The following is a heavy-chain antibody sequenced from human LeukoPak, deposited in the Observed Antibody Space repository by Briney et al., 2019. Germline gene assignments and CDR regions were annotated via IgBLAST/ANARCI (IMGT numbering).Heavy chain of an antibody. CDR3: ARGYYCYYYGMDV. Sequence: SETLSLTCAVYGGSFSGYYWSWIRQPPGKGLEWIGEINHSGSTNYNPSLKSRVTISVDTSKNQFSLKLSSVTAADTAVYYCARGYYCYYYGMDVWGQGTTVTVSS. J-gene: IGHJ6*02. V-gene: IGHV4-34*01. CDR1: GGSFSGYY. CDR2: INHSGST.